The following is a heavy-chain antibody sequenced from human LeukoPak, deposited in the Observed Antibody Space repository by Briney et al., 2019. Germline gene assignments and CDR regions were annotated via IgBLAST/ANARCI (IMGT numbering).Heavy chain of an antibody. V-gene: IGHV3-30-3*01. CDR3: ARGDLYGMAV. Sequence: GGSLRLSCEVSGFTFSSYAMRWVRQAPGKGLEWVAVISYDGSNKYYADSVKGRFTVSRDNSKNTLYLQMNSLRAEDTAMYYCARGDLYGMAVWGQGTTVTVSS. J-gene: IGHJ6*02. CDR2: ISYDGSNK. CDR1: GFTFSSYA.